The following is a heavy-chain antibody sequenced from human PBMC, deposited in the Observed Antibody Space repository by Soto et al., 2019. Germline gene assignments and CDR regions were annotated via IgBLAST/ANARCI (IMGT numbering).Heavy chain of an antibody. J-gene: IGHJ3*02. CDR1: GGSISSGGYY. CDR2: IYYSGST. Sequence: SETLSLTCTVSGGSISSGGYYWSWIRQHPGKGLEWIGYIYYSGSTYYNPSLKSRVTISVDTSKNQFSLKLSSVTAADTAVYYCARDYSSSSDRDAFDIRGKGTRVTV. V-gene: IGHV4-31*03. D-gene: IGHD6-6*01. CDR3: ARDYSSSSDRDAFDI.